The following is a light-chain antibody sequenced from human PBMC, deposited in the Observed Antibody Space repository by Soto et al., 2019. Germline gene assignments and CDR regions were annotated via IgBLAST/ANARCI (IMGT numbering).Light chain of an antibody. Sequence: EIVLTQXPGTLSLSPGERATLSCRASQSVSSSYLAWYQQKPGQAPRLLIYGASSRATGIPDRFSGSGSGKDFTLTISRLEPADFAVYYCQQYGSSPYTFGQGTKLEIK. CDR2: GAS. V-gene: IGKV3-20*01. CDR3: QQYGSSPYT. CDR1: QSVSSSY. J-gene: IGKJ2*01.